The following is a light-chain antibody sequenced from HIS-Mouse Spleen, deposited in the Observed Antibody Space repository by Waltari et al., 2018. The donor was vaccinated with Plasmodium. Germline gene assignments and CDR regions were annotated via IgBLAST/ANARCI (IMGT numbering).Light chain of an antibody. CDR1: ALPKKY. V-gene: IGLV3-10*01. CDR3: YSTDSSGNHRV. J-gene: IGLJ3*02. CDR2: EDS. Sequence: SYELTQPPSVSVSPGQTARITCSGDALPKKYAYWYQQKSGQAPGLVIYEDSKRTYGLPERFSGARSGTMATLTISGAQVEDEADYYCYSTDSSGNHRVFGGGTKLTVL.